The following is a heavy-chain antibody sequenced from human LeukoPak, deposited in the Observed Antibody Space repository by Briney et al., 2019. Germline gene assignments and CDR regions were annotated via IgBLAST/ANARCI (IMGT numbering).Heavy chain of an antibody. D-gene: IGHD3-10*01. J-gene: IGHJ4*02. Sequence: GGSLRLSCAASGFIFKKYWMNWVRQVPGKGLECLANIKEDGSETYYADSVKGRFTISRDNSKNTLYLQMNSLRAEDTAVYYCAKDLRPGFYGSGSGHWGQGTLVTVSS. V-gene: IGHV3-7*03. CDR1: GFIFKKYW. CDR3: AKDLRPGFYGSGSGH. CDR2: IKEDGSET.